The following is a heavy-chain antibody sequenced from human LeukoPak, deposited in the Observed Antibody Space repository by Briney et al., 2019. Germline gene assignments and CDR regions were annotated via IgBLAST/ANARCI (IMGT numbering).Heavy chain of an antibody. CDR1: GGSVSSGSYY. D-gene: IGHD6-13*01. CDR2: IYYSGST. Sequence: PSETLSLTCTVSGGSVSSGSYYWSWIRQPPGKGLEWIGYIYYSGSTNYNPSLKGRVTISVDTSKNQFSLKLSSVTAADTAVYYCATSSIAAGGYWGQGTLVTVSS. V-gene: IGHV4-61*01. J-gene: IGHJ4*02. CDR3: ATSSIAAGGY.